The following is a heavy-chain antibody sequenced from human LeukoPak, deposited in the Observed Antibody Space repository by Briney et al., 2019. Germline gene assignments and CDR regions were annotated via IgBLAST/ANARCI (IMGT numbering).Heavy chain of an antibody. CDR1: GYTFTSYA. CDR3: VAVSGSYDNGPRWT. Sequence: ASVKVSCKASGYTFTSYAMHWVRQAPGQRLEWMGWINAGSGNTKYSQKFQGRVTITRDTYASTACMELSSLRSEDTVLYSGVAVSGSYDNGPRWTWGKGNLVTASS. J-gene: IGHJ5*02. D-gene: IGHD3-10*01. V-gene: IGHV1-3*01. CDR2: INAGSGNT.